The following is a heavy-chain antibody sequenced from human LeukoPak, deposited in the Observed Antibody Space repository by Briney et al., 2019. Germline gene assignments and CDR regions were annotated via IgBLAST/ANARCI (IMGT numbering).Heavy chain of an antibody. D-gene: IGHD3-9*01. J-gene: IGHJ4*02. V-gene: IGHV3-23*01. CDR1: GFTFSSYA. CDR2: ISGSGGST. CDR3: AKVSRRNDILTGLNDY. Sequence: PGGSLRLSCAASGFTFSSYAMSWVRQAPGKGLEWVSAISGSGGSTYYADSVKGRFTISRDNSKNTLYLQMNSLRAEDTAVYYCAKVSRRNDILTGLNDYWGQGTLVTVSS.